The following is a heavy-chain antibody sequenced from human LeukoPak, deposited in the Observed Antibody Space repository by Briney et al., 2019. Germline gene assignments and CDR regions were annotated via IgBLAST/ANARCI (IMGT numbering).Heavy chain of an antibody. CDR3: ASAIYYCSSTSCYTGYFDY. V-gene: IGHV4-34*01. J-gene: IGHJ4*02. CDR1: GGSFSGYY. Sequence: PSETLSLTCAVYGGSFSGYYWSWIRQPPGKGLEWIGEINHSGSTNYNPSLKSRVTISVDTSKNQFSLKLSSVTAAHTAVYYCASAIYYCSSTSCYTGYFDYWGQGTLVTVSS. D-gene: IGHD2-2*02. CDR2: INHSGST.